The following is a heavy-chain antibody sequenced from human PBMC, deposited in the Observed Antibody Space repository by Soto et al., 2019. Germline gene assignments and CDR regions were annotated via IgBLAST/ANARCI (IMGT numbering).Heavy chain of an antibody. V-gene: IGHV4-31*03. CDR3: ARVGLGYCSSTSCYTGRDWFDP. CDR1: GDSISSGGYY. Sequence: TLSLTCTVSGDSISSGGYYWSWIRQHPGKGLEWIGYVYYSGSTDYNPSLKSRITISLDTSKNQFSPKLSSVTAADTAVYYCARVGLGYCSSTSCYTGRDWFDPWGQGTLVTVSS. D-gene: IGHD2-2*02. CDR2: VYYSGST. J-gene: IGHJ5*02.